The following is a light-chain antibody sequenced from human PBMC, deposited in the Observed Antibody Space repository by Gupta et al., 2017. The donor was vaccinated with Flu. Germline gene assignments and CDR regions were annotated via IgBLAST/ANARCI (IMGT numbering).Light chain of an antibody. V-gene: IGLV6-57*03. J-gene: IGLJ3*02. CDR3: QSYDGSSRV. Sequence: TVTISCTRGSGSIADYYVQWYQQRPGSAPTTVIYEGSRRPSGVPDRFSGAVDSSSNSASLTISGLKTEDEDDYYCQSYDGSSRVFGGGTKLTVL. CDR2: EGS. CDR1: SGSIADYY.